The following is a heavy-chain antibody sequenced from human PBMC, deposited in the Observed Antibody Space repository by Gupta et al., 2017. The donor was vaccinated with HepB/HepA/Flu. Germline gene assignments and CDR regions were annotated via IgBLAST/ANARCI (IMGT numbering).Heavy chain of an antibody. CDR3: TRSKYSTSWINLDY. J-gene: IGHJ4*02. CDR1: GFTLNDYY. Sequence: QVQLVESGGGLVKPGGSLRLSCAASGFTLNDYYMIWVRQAPGKGLELISYISSSSLTIYYADSVKGRFTIARDNAKNSLSLQMNSLRAEDTAVYYCTRSKYSTSWINLDYWGQGALVTVSS. V-gene: IGHV3-11*01. D-gene: IGHD2-2*01. CDR2: ISSSSLTI.